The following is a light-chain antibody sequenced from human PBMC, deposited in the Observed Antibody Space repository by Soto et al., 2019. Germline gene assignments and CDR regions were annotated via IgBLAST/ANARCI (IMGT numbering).Light chain of an antibody. CDR3: QQYNNWPPYT. CDR1: QSVSSN. CDR2: GAS. J-gene: IGKJ2*01. V-gene: IGKV3-15*01. Sequence: EIVMTQSPAPLSVSPGERATLPCRASQSVSSNLAWYQQKPGQAPRLLIYGASTRATGIPARFSGSGSGTEFTLTISSLQSEGFAVYYCQQYNNWPPYTFGQGTKLEIK.